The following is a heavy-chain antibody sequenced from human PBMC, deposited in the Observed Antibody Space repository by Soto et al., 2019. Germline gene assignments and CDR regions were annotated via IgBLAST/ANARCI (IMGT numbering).Heavy chain of an antibody. CDR3: ARAPDEVLLGGFDY. D-gene: IGHD1-20*01. Sequence: QVQLVESGGGVVQPGRSLRLSCAASGFTFSSYAMHWVRQAPGKGLEWVAVISYDGSNTYYADSVKGRFTISRDNSKNTLYLKMNSLSAEDRAVYFCARAPDEVLLGGFDYWGQGNLVTVSS. J-gene: IGHJ4*02. CDR2: ISYDGSNT. CDR1: GFTFSSYA. V-gene: IGHV3-30-3*01.